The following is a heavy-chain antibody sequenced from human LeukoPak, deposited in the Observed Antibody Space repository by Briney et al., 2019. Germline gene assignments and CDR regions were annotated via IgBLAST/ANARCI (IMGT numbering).Heavy chain of an antibody. Sequence: SETLSLICTVSGDSISGYYWIWVRQPPGKGLEFLGDIYYNGRTNYNPSLKGRVTISEDTSKNQSSLKLSSVTAADTAVYYCARVLADYYYGIDVWGQGTTVTVSS. D-gene: IGHD3-3*01. CDR2: IYYNGRT. J-gene: IGHJ6*02. CDR1: GDSISGYY. CDR3: ARVLADYYYGIDV. V-gene: IGHV4-59*01.